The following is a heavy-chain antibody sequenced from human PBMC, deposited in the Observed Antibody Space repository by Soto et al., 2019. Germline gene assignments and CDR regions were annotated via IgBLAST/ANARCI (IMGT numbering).Heavy chain of an antibody. Sequence: ASETLSLTCTVSGGSISSYYWSWIRQPPGKALEWIGYIYHSGSTNYNPSLKSRVTISVDTSKNQFSLYLQMNSLRTEDTALYYCAKGRGGSYGRYYFDYWGQGALVTVSS. J-gene: IGHJ4*02. CDR2: IYHSGST. D-gene: IGHD1-26*01. CDR3: AKGRGGSYGRYYFDY. V-gene: IGHV4-59*01. CDR1: GGSISSYY.